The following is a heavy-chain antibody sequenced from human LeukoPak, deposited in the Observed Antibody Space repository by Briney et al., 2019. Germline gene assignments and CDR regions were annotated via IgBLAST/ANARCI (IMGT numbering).Heavy chain of an antibody. Sequence: SETLSLTCTVSGDSISDYSWSWIRKPPGKGLEWIGYIDYSGSTNYNPSLKSRVTISVDASKNQFSLKLSSVTAADTAVYHCARDRRRELLHAFDIWGQGTMVTVSS. CDR1: GDSISDYS. CDR3: ARDRRRELLHAFDI. V-gene: IGHV4-59*01. D-gene: IGHD1-26*01. J-gene: IGHJ3*02. CDR2: IDYSGST.